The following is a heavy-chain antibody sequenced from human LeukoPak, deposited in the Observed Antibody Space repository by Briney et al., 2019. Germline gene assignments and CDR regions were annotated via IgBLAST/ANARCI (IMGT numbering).Heavy chain of an antibody. J-gene: IGHJ6*02. CDR1: GYTFTSYG. D-gene: IGHD2-15*01. CDR3: ARETGAGYCSGGSCYPYYYGMDV. Sequence: ASVKVSCKASGYTFTSYGISWVRQAPGQGLEWMGWISAYNGNTNYAQKLQGRVTMTTDTSTSTAYMELRSLRSDDTAVYYCARETGAGYCSGGSCYPYYYGMDVWGQGTTVTVSS. CDR2: ISAYNGNT. V-gene: IGHV1-18*01.